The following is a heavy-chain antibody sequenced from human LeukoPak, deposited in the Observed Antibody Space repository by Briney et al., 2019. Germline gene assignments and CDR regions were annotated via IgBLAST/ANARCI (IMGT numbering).Heavy chain of an antibody. CDR2: ISGSGGST. Sequence: GGSLRLSCAASGFTFSSYAMSWVRQAPGKGLEWVSDISGSGGSTYYADSVKGRFTISRDNSKNTLYLQMNSLRAEDTAVYYCAKDLTVSTVTTVSYYYGMDVWGQGTTVTVSS. CDR1: GFTFSSYA. V-gene: IGHV3-23*01. CDR3: AKDLTVSTVTTVSYYYGMDV. D-gene: IGHD4-17*01. J-gene: IGHJ6*02.